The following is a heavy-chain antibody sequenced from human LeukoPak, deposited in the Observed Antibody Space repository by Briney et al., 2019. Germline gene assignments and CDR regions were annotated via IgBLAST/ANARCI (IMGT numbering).Heavy chain of an antibody. CDR3: AKSHYYGSGSYRY. CDR2: ISSSSSYI. CDR1: GFTFSSYS. J-gene: IGHJ4*02. D-gene: IGHD3-10*01. Sequence: GGSLRLSCAASGFTFSSYSMNWVRQAPGKGLEWVSSISSSSSYIYYADSVKGRFTISRDNSKNTLYLQMNSLRAEDTAVYYCAKSHYYGSGSYRYWGQGTLVTVSS. V-gene: IGHV3-21*04.